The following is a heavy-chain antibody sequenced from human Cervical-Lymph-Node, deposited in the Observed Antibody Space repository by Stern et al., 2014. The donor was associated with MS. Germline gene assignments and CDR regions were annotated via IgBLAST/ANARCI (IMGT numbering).Heavy chain of an antibody. CDR3: VRGLGSNDDF. V-gene: IGHV3-11*01. CDR1: GFTFSDYF. J-gene: IGHJ4*02. CDR2: ISSSGDII. Sequence: VQLVESGGGLVKPGGSLRLSCAVSGFTFSDYFMTWVRQAPGKGLEWLSYISSSGDIIHYADSVRGRFTISRDNAKNSLYLQMNSLRGEDTAVYYCVRGLGSNDDFWGQGTLVTVSS. D-gene: IGHD1-1*01.